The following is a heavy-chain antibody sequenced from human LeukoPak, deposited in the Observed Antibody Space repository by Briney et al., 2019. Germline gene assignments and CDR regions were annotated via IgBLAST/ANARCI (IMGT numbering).Heavy chain of an antibody. CDR2: IYSGGST. CDR3: ARDNLYYYDSSGYHYGMDV. J-gene: IGHJ6*02. D-gene: IGHD3-22*01. Sequence: GGSLRLSCAASGFTVSSNYMSWVRQAPGKGLEWVSVIYSGGSTYYADSVKGRFTISRDNSKNTLYLQMNSLRAEDTAVYYCARDNLYYYDSSGYHYGMDVWGQGTTVTVSS. CDR1: GFTVSSNY. V-gene: IGHV3-53*01.